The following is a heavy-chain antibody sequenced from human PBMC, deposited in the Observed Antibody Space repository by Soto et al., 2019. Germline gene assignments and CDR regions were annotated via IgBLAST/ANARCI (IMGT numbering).Heavy chain of an antibody. CDR3: ARLLLPRAFDI. CDR1: GDSISSYS. CDR2: FYDSGST. J-gene: IGHJ3*02. Sequence: SETLSLTCTVSGDSISSYSWSWIRQPPGKGLEWIGYFYDSGSTNYNPSLKSRVTISVDTSKNQFSLKLSSVTAADTAVYYCARLLLPRAFDIWGQGTMVTVSS. V-gene: IGHV4-59*08. D-gene: IGHD2-15*01.